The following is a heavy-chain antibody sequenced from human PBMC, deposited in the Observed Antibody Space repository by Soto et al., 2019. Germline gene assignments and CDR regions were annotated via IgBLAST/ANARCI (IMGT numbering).Heavy chain of an antibody. V-gene: IGHV4-61*01. CDR1: GGSFISGTYY. CDR3: ARAQPLPSVLPIGALSRGGWFDP. CDR2: IYYSGST. Sequence: AXASLSLTCTVCGGSFISGTYYWSCIRQPPGKGLEWIGYIYYSGSTHYNASLKSRVTMSLDTSSNQFSLRLSYVTAADTAVYYCARAQPLPSVLPIGALSRGGWFDPCGQRTRVTVSS. D-gene: IGHD3-10*01. J-gene: IGHJ5*02.